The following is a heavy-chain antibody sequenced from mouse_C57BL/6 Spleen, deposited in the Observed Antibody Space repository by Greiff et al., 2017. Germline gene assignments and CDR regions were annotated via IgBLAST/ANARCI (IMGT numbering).Heavy chain of an antibody. J-gene: IGHJ3*01. D-gene: IGHD1-1*02. CDR1: GYTFTDYY. V-gene: IGHV1-26*01. CDR3: TLYGGGLLD. CDR2: INPNNGGT. Sequence: EVQLQQSGPELVKPGASVKISCKASGYTFTDYYMNWVKQSHGKSLEWIGDINPNNGGTSYNQKFKGKATLTVDKSSSTAYMELRSLTSEDSAVYYCTLYGGGLLDWGQGTLVTVSA.